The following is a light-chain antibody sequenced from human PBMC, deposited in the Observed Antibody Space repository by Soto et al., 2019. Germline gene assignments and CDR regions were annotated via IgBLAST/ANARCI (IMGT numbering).Light chain of an antibody. CDR3: CSYAGRYTYV. J-gene: IGLJ1*01. Sequence: LAQPRSVSGSPGQSVTISCTGASSDVGGYNYVSWYQQHPGKAPKLMIYDVSKRPSGVPDRFSGSKSGNTASLTISGLQTEDEADYYCCSYAGRYTYVFGTGTKVTV. CDR2: DVS. CDR1: SSDVGGYNY. V-gene: IGLV2-11*01.